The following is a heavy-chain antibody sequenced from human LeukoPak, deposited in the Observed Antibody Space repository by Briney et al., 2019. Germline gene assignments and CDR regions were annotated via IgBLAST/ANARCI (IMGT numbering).Heavy chain of an antibody. J-gene: IGHJ6*04. Sequence: SETLSLTCTVSGGSISSYYWSWIRQPPGKGLEWIGYIYYSGSTNYNPSLKSRVTISVDTSKNQFSLKLSSVTAADTAVYYCARAGGDYDFWSGYYTGFMDVWGKGTTVTVSS. CDR3: ARAGGDYDFWSGYYTGFMDV. CDR2: IYYSGST. CDR1: GGSISSYY. V-gene: IGHV4-59*01. D-gene: IGHD3-3*01.